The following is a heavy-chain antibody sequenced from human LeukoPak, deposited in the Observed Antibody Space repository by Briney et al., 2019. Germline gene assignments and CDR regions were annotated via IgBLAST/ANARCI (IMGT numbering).Heavy chain of an antibody. V-gene: IGHV3-23*01. J-gene: IGHJ5*02. CDR1: GFTFSSYA. Sequence: RSGGSLRLSCAASGFTFSSYAMSWVRQAPGKRLEWVSAISGSGGSTYYADSVKGRFTISRDNSKNTLYLQMNSLRAEDTAVYYCAKDWEHLAAAGTIWFDPWGQGTLVTVSS. CDR2: ISGSGGST. CDR3: AKDWEHLAAAGTIWFDP. D-gene: IGHD6-13*01.